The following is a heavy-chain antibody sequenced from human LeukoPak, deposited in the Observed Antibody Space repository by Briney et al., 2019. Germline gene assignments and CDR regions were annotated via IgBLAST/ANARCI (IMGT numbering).Heavy chain of an antibody. CDR1: GGSISSYY. Sequence: PSETLSLTCTVSGGSISSYYWSWIRQPAGKGLEWIGRIYTIGSTNYNPSLKSRVTMSVDTSKNQFSLKLSSVTAADTAVYYCARDRPYSSSWSDAFDIWGQGRMVTVSS. D-gene: IGHD6-13*01. CDR3: ARDRPYSSSWSDAFDI. J-gene: IGHJ3*02. CDR2: IYTIGST. V-gene: IGHV4-4*07.